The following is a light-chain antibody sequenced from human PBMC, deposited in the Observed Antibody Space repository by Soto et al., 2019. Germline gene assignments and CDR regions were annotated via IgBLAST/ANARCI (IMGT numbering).Light chain of an antibody. Sequence: DIQMTQSPSSLSASVGDRVTITCRASQGISNYLAWYQQKPGKVPEFLIYAASTLQSGVPSRFSGSGSGTDFTLTISSLQPEDVATYYCQKYNHAPTFGGGTKVEIK. V-gene: IGKV1-27*01. CDR2: AAS. CDR3: QKYNHAPT. J-gene: IGKJ4*01. CDR1: QGISNY.